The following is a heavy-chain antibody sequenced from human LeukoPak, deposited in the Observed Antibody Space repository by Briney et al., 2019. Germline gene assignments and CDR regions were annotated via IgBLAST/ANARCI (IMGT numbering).Heavy chain of an antibody. D-gene: IGHD1-26*01. Sequence: ASVKVSCKASGYTFTSYYMHWVRQAPGQGLEWMGIINPSGGSTSYAQKFQGRVTMTRDTSTSTVYMELSSLRAEDTAVFYCAKDFSWSPQIDYWGQGTRVTVSS. CDR3: AKDFSWSPQIDY. J-gene: IGHJ4*02. CDR2: INPSGGST. V-gene: IGHV1-46*01. CDR1: GYTFTSYY.